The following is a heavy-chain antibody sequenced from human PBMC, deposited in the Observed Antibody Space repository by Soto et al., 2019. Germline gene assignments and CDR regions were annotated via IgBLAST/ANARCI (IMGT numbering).Heavy chain of an antibody. Sequence: SETLYLTCAVSGGSISSSNWWSWVRQPPGKGLEWIGEIYHSGSTNYNPSLKSRVTISVDKSKNQFSLKLSSVTAADTAVYYCAREREDAAEVDIVATTYFDYWGQGTLVTVS. V-gene: IGHV4-4*02. J-gene: IGHJ4*02. D-gene: IGHD5-12*01. CDR1: GGSISSSNW. CDR2: IYHSGST. CDR3: AREREDAAEVDIVATTYFDY.